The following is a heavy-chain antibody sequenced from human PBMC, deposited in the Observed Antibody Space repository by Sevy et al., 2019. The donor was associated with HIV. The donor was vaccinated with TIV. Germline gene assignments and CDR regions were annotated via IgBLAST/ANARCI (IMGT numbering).Heavy chain of an antibody. Sequence: SETLSLTCTVSGASISRSSYDWGWIRQPPGKGLEWVGSIFYSGRTQYNPALYSRVTIYADTSKNQFSLTLSSVTVADTAVYYCARHGGLVDRAFDFWGQGALVTVSS. J-gene: IGHJ4*02. CDR3: ARHGGLVDRAFDF. CDR2: IFYSGRT. V-gene: IGHV4-39*01. CDR1: GASISRSSYD. D-gene: IGHD3-10*01.